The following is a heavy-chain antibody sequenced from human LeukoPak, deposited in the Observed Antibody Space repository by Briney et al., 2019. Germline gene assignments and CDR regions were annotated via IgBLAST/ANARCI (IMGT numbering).Heavy chain of an antibody. Sequence: PSETLSLTCTVSGGSISSSSYYWGWIRQPPGKGPEWIGSIYYSGSTYYNPSLKSRVTISVDTSKNQFSLKLSSVTAADTAVYYCARAPTTDSSGWYDPSDYWGQGTLVTVSS. CDR1: GGSISSSSYY. D-gene: IGHD6-19*01. J-gene: IGHJ4*02. CDR2: IYYSGST. V-gene: IGHV4-39*01. CDR3: ARAPTTDSSGWYDPSDY.